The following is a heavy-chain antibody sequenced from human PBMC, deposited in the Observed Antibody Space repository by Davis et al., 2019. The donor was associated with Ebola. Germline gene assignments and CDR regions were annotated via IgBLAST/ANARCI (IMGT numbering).Heavy chain of an antibody. J-gene: IGHJ6*02. V-gene: IGHV4-59*01. Sequence: PSETLSLTCTVSGGSISSYFWSWIRQPPGKGLEWIGYISYSGSTNYNPSLKSRVTISIDTSKNQFSLKLRSVTAADTAVYFCAREGNPAYYYYYGMDVWGQGTTVTVSS. CDR1: GGSISSYF. CDR2: ISYSGST. CDR3: AREGNPAYYYYYGMDV.